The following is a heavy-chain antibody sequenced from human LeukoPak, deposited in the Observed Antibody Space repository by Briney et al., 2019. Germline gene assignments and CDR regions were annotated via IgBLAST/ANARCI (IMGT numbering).Heavy chain of an antibody. Sequence: ASVKVSCKASGYIFTSYYIHWVRQAPGQGLEWLGIINPSGGNTNYAQKFQGRVTMTRDTSTSTVYMELSSLRAGDTAVYYCARFAVHRRLAVAGQFGLDYWGQGTLVTVSS. V-gene: IGHV1-46*01. CDR3: ARFAVHRRLAVAGQFGLDY. CDR1: GYIFTSYY. D-gene: IGHD6-19*01. CDR2: INPSGGNT. J-gene: IGHJ4*02.